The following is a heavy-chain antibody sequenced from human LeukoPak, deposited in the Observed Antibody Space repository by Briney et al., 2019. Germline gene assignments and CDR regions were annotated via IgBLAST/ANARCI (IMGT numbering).Heavy chain of an antibody. D-gene: IGHD4-17*01. J-gene: IGHJ5*02. Sequence: GGSLRLSYAASGFTFSSYSMNWVRQAPGKGLEWVSSISSSSSYIYYADSVKGRFTISRDNAKNSLYLQMNSLRAEDTAVYYCAGHYGDYANWFDPWGQGTLVTVSS. CDR2: ISSSSSYI. CDR3: AGHYGDYANWFDP. CDR1: GFTFSSYS. V-gene: IGHV3-21*01.